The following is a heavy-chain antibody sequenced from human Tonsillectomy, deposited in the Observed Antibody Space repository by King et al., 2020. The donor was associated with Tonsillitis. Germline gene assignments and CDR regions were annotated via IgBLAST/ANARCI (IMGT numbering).Heavy chain of an antibody. V-gene: IGHV1-69*01. CDR3: ARDRPYSTVTPFSYYGMDV. CDR2: IIPIFGTA. J-gene: IGHJ6*02. CDR1: GGTFSSYA. D-gene: IGHD4-17*01. Sequence: VQLVESGAEVKKPGSSVKVSCKASGGTFSSYAISWVRQAPGQGLEWMGGIIPIFGTANYAQKFQGRVTITADESTSTAYMELSSLRSEDTAVYYCARDRPYSTVTPFSYYGMDVWGQGTTVTVSS.